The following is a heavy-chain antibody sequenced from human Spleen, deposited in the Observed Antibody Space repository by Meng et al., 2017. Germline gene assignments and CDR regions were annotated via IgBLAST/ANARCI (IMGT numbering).Heavy chain of an antibody. CDR2: INHSGST. J-gene: IGHJ4*02. CDR3: ARGPTTMAHDFDY. CDR1: GGSFSDYY. Sequence: QLQLQQWGAGLLKPSETLYLTCVVSGGSFSDYYWSWIRQPPGKGLEWIGEINHSGSTNYNPSLESRATISVDTSQNNLSLKLSSVTAADSAVYYCARGPTTMAHDFDYWGQGTLVTVSS. D-gene: IGHD4-11*01. V-gene: IGHV4-34*01.